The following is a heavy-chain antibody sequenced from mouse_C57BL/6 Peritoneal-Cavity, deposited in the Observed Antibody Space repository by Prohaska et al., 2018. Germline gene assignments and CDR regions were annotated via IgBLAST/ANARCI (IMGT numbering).Heavy chain of an antibody. V-gene: IGHV5-17*01. Sequence: EVQLVESGGGLVKPGGSLKLSCAASGFTFSDYGMHWVRQSPEKGLEWVGYISSGSSTIYYADTVKGRFTISRDNAKNTLFLQMTSLRSEDTAMYYCARGHGSAWFAYWGQGTLVTVSA. CDR3: ARGHGSAWFAY. CDR2: ISSGSSTI. J-gene: IGHJ3*01. D-gene: IGHD2-2*01. CDR1: GFTFSDYG.